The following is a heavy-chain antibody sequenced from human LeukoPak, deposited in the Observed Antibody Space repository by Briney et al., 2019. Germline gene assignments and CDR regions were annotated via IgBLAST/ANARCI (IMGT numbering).Heavy chain of an antibody. CDR1: GYTFTGYY. CDR2: INPNSGGT. CDR3: AYSSGWTFMGDY. Sequence: AASVKVSCKASGYTFTGYYMHWVRQAPGQGLEWMGWINPNSGGTNYAQKFQGRVTMTRDTSISTAYMEPSRLRSDDTAVYYCAYSSGWTFMGDYWGQGTLVTVSS. D-gene: IGHD6-19*01. V-gene: IGHV1-2*02. J-gene: IGHJ4*02.